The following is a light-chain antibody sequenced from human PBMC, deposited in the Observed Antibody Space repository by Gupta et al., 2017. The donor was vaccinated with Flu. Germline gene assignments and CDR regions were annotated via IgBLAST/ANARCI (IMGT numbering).Light chain of an antibody. CDR1: HSVSSI. CDR2: GAS. V-gene: IGKV3-15*01. CDR3: QQDNKWFIT. J-gene: IGKJ5*01. Sequence: GETATRSCRASHSVSSIVAWYQQKARQAPRLLIDGASTRANSIPARFSGRWYGKEFTLTSSSLQSEDFAVYYCQQDNKWFITFGQGTRLEIK.